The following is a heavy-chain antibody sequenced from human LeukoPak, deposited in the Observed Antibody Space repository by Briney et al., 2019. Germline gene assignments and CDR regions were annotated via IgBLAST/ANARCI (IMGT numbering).Heavy chain of an antibody. CDR2: ANPKSGAT. CDR1: GYTFTDYY. V-gene: IGHV1-2*02. Sequence: ASVKVSCKASGYTFTDYYIQWVRQAPGQGLEWMGWANPKSGATQYAQKFEGRVTMTRDTSISTAYMELSSLTSGDTAVYYCARDSNRDRITIFGVGDAFDIWGQGTMVTVSS. J-gene: IGHJ3*02. CDR3: ARDSNRDRITIFGVGDAFDI. D-gene: IGHD3-3*01.